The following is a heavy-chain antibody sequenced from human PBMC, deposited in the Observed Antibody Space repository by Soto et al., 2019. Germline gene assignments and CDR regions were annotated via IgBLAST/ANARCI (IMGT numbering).Heavy chain of an antibody. CDR2: IWYDGSNK. D-gene: IGHD3-16*02. J-gene: IGHJ4*02. Sequence: PGGSLRLSCAASGFTFSSYGMHWVRQAPGKGLEWVAVIWYDGSNKYYADSVKGRFTISRDNSKNTLYLQMNSLRAEDTAVYYCARGTNYDYIWGSYRDLTRIKYYFDYWGQGTLVTVSS. V-gene: IGHV3-33*01. CDR1: GFTFSSYG. CDR3: ARGTNYDYIWGSYRDLTRIKYYFDY.